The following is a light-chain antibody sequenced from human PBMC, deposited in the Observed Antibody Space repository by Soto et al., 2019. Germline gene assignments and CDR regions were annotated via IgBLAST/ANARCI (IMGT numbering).Light chain of an antibody. Sequence: RASESVFGYLAWYQHKPGQAPRLLIYGASNRATGIPDRFSGSGSGTDFTLTISRLEPEDFAVYYCQQYGSSGTFGQGTKVDIK. J-gene: IGKJ1*01. CDR2: GAS. CDR1: ESVFGY. CDR3: QQYGSSGT. V-gene: IGKV3-20*01.